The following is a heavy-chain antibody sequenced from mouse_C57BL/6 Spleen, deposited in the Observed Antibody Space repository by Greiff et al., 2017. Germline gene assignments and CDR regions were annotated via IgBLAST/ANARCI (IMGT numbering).Heavy chain of an antibody. CDR3: AMVVTTKGAY. V-gene: IGHV1-50*01. D-gene: IGHD2-2*01. CDR1: GYTFTSYW. J-gene: IGHJ3*01. Sequence: QVQLQQPGAELVKPGASVKLSCKASGYTFTSYWMQWVKQRPGQGLEWIGEIDPSDSYTNYNQKFKGKATLTVDTSSSTAYMQLSSLTSEDSAVYYCAMVVTTKGAYWGQGTLVTVSA. CDR2: IDPSDSYT.